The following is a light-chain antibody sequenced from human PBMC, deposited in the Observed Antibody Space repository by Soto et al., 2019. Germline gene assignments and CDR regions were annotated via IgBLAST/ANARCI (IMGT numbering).Light chain of an antibody. Sequence: VLTPSPGTLSLSPGERATLSCRASQSVSTRLAWYQHRSGQAPRLLIYGASSRATGIPVRFSGSGSGTDFTLTISRLEPEDFAVYYCQQYGSSHPITFGQGTRLEIK. CDR3: QQYGSSHPIT. CDR2: GAS. CDR1: QSVSTR. J-gene: IGKJ5*01. V-gene: IGKV3-20*01.